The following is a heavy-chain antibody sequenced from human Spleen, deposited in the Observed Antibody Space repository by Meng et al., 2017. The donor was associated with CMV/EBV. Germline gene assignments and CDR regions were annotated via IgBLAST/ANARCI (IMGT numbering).Heavy chain of an antibody. CDR3: ARDVEMATISPPDY. V-gene: IGHV3-30*04. Sequence: GESLKISCAASGFTFSSYAMHWVRQAPGKGLEWVAVISYDGSNKYYADSVKGRFTISRGNSKNTLYLQMNSLRAEDTAVYYCARDVEMATISPPDYWGQGTLVTVSS. CDR1: GFTFSSYA. CDR2: ISYDGSNK. J-gene: IGHJ4*02. D-gene: IGHD5-24*01.